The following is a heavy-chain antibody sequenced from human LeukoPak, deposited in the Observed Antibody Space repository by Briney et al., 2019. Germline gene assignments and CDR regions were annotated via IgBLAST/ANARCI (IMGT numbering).Heavy chain of an antibody. CDR1: GFTFSSYA. V-gene: IGHV3-23*01. Sequence: GGSLRLSCAASGFTFSSYAMSWVRQAPGKGLEWVSAISGSGGSTYYADSVKGRFTISRDNSKNTLYLQMNSLRAEGTAVYYGAKDSTPYYHDSSGYYFDWGQGTLVTVSS. CDR3: AKDSTPYYHDSSGYYFD. D-gene: IGHD3-22*01. J-gene: IGHJ4*02. CDR2: ISGSGGST.